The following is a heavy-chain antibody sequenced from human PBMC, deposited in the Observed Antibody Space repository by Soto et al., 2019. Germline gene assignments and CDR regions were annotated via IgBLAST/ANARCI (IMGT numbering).Heavy chain of an antibody. D-gene: IGHD6-19*01. CDR2: ISYDGSNK. J-gene: IGHJ4*02. V-gene: IGHV3-30-3*01. CDR3: ARDPGYSSGWARLYYFDY. CDR1: GFTFSSYA. Sequence: QVQLVESGGGVVQPGRSLGLSCAASGFTFSSYAMHWVRQAPGKGLEWVAVISYDGSNKYYADSVKGRFTISRDNSKNTLYLQMNSLRAEDTAVYYCARDPGYSSGWARLYYFDYWGQGTLVTVSS.